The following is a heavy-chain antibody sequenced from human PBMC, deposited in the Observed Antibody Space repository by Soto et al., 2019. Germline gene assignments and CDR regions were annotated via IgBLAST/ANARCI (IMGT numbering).Heavy chain of an antibody. J-gene: IGHJ4*02. D-gene: IGHD1-26*01. CDR1: GGSISSGGCS. V-gene: IGHV4-31*03. Sequence: QVQLQESGPGLVKPSQTLSLTCTVSGGSISSGGCSWSWIRQHPGKGLEWIGYIHYSGSTYYNPSLKSRLTISVDTSKNQFSLKLSSVTAADTAVYYCARGPWGRTSGRYGYWGQGTLVTVSS. CDR2: IHYSGST. CDR3: ARGPWGRTSGRYGY.